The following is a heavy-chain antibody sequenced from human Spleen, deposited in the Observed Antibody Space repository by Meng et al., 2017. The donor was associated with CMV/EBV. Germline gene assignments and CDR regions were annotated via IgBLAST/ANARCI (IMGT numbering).Heavy chain of an antibody. V-gene: IGHV3-30*04. Sequence: GESLKISCEASGFPFTYYAMHWVRQAPGKGLEWVTITSYDGTNKYYAESVKGRFTISRDNSKNSLYLQMNSLRAEDTAVYYCAINWNYVAGMDVWGQGTTVTVSS. J-gene: IGHJ6*02. D-gene: IGHD1-7*01. CDR2: TSYDGTNK. CDR1: GFPFTYYA. CDR3: AINWNYVAGMDV.